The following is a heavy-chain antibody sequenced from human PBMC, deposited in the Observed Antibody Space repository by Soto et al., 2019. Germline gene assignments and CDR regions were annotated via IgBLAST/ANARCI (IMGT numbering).Heavy chain of an antibody. D-gene: IGHD2-2*01. Sequence: QVQLQQWGAGLLKPSETLSLTCAVYGGSFSGYYWTWIRQSPEKGLEWIGEVNHSGTNYYNPSLKTRVTISVHTPKNQFSLKMSSVTAADTAVYYCARGIGYCSSINCYSSQRLRLDSWGQGTLVTVSS. CDR2: VNHSGTN. CDR3: ARGIGYCSSINCYSSQRLRLDS. J-gene: IGHJ4*02. V-gene: IGHV4-34*01. CDR1: GGSFSGYY.